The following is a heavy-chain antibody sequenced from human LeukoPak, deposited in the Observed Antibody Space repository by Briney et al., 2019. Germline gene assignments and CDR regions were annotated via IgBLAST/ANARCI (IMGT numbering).Heavy chain of an antibody. CDR3: AGTGYYDILSGGP. CDR2: IIPILGIA. J-gene: IGHJ5*02. V-gene: IGHV1-69*04. D-gene: IGHD3-9*01. CDR1: RGTFSSYA. Sequence: SVKVSCKASRGTFSSYAISWVRQAPGQGLEWMGRIIPILGIANYAQKFQGRVTITADKSTSTAYMELSSLRSEDTAVYYCAGTGYYDILSGGPWGQGTLVTVSS.